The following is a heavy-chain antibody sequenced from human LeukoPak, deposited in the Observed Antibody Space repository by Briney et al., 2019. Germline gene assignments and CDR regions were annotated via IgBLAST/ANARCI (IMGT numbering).Heavy chain of an antibody. CDR3: VRDMDV. CDR1: GFTFSSYW. CDR2: INQDGHEK. Sequence: GGSLRLSCVTSGFTFSSYWMTWVRQAPGKGLEWVANINQDGHEKNYVDSVRGRFTISRDNPKNSLYLQMNSLRAEDTAVYFCVRDMDVWAQGTTVTVSS. V-gene: IGHV3-7*05. J-gene: IGHJ6*02.